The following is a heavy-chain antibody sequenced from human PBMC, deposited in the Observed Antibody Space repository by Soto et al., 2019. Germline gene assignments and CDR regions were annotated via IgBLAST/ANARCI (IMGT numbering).Heavy chain of an antibody. V-gene: IGHV1-58*01. Sequence: GASVKVSCKASGFTFTSSAVQWVRQARGQRLEWMGWIVVGSGNTNYAQKFQERVTMTRDMSTSTAYMELRSLRSEDTAVYYCARDEYSSSALIDYWGQGTLVTVSS. D-gene: IGHD6-6*01. CDR1: GFTFTSSA. CDR2: IVVGSGNT. CDR3: ARDEYSSSALIDY. J-gene: IGHJ4*02.